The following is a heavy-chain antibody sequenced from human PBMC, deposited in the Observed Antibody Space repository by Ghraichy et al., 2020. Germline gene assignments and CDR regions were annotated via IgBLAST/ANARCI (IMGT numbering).Heavy chain of an antibody. Sequence: ASVKVSCKASEYTFTSYDINWVRQATGQGLEWMGWMNPNSGNTGYAQKFQGRVTMTRNTSISTAYMELSSLRSEDTAVYYCARAVGGYYLYYYYYGMDVWGQGTTVTV. CDR2: MNPNSGNT. CDR3: ARAVGGYYLYYYYYGMDV. J-gene: IGHJ6*02. CDR1: EYTFTSYD. D-gene: IGHD3-22*01. V-gene: IGHV1-8*01.